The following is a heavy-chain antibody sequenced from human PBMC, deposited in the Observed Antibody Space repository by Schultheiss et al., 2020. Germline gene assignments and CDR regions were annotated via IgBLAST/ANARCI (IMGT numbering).Heavy chain of an antibody. CDR2: IYYSGST. CDR1: GGSITSDY. Sequence: SETLSLTCTVSGGSITSDYWIWLRQPPGKGLEWIGYIYYSGSTYYNPSLKSRVTISVDTSKNQFSLKLSSVTAADTAVYYCARGPNWFDPWGQGTLVTVSS. J-gene: IGHJ5*02. CDR3: ARGPNWFDP. V-gene: IGHV4-59*08.